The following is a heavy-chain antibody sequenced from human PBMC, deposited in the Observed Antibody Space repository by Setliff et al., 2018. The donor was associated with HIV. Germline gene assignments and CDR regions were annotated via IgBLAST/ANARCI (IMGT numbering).Heavy chain of an antibody. D-gene: IGHD4-17*01. CDR1: GDTFTSFA. CDR3: AKDGRWLTGRTYYFDY. CDR2: IIPVFGTA. J-gene: IGHJ4*02. V-gene: IGHV1-69*06. Sequence: SVKVSCKGSGDTFTSFAINWVRQAPGQGLEWLGRIIPVFGTANYAQKFQARVTITVDKSTNTAYMALSSLRHDDTAVYYCAKDGRWLTGRTYYFDYWGQGTLVTVSS.